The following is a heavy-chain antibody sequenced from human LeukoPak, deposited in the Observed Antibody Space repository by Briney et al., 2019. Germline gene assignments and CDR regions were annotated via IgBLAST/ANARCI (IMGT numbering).Heavy chain of an antibody. V-gene: IGHV4-59*01. J-gene: IGHJ4*02. Sequence: SETLSLTCTVSGGSINSYYWSWIRQPPGKGLECIGYIHYTGSTNYNPSLKSRVTISVDTSKNQFSLKLSSVTAADTAVYYCARRSNYDFWSGHGEYYFDYWGQGTLVTVSS. CDR1: GGSINSYY. CDR3: ARRSNYDFWSGHGEYYFDY. D-gene: IGHD3-3*01. CDR2: IHYTGST.